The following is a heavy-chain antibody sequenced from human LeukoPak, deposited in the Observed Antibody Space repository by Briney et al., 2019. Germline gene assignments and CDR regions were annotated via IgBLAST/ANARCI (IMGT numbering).Heavy chain of an antibody. CDR2: IYDGGNT. CDR1: GGSFSDYF. D-gene: IGHD2-21*02. V-gene: IGHV4-34*01. J-gene: IGHJ3*01. CDR3: ARFSRITWGDWGDAFDV. Sequence: SETLSLMCSVSGGSFSDYFWSWIRQPPGKGLEWIGEIYDGGNTNYNPSLMSRVIVAMEKSKKKFSLVMRSVTAADTAIYYCARFSRITWGDWGDAFDVWGQGATVIVSS.